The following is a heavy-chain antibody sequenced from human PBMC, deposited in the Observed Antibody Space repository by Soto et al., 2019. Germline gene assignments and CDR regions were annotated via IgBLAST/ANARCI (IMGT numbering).Heavy chain of an antibody. J-gene: IGHJ4*02. V-gene: IGHV3-23*01. CDR1: GFTFSSYA. Sequence: EAQLLESGGGLVQPGGSLRLSCAASGFTFSSYAMTWVRQAPGKGLEWVSVISGSGGSTYFADSVKGRFTISRDNSKNTLYLQLSSLRAEDTAVYYCAQEYDSSSYDPDYWGQGTLVTVSS. CDR2: ISGSGGST. CDR3: AQEYDSSSYDPDY. D-gene: IGHD3-22*01.